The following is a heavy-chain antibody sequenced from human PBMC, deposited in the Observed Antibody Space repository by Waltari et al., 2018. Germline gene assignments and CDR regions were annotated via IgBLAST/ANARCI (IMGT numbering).Heavy chain of an antibody. V-gene: IGHV1-69*01. CDR3: ARGSRGTMVRGVIPRLGMDV. J-gene: IGHJ6*02. CDR1: GGTFSSHA. Sequence: QVQLVQSGAEVKKPGSSVKVSCRASGGTFSSHAILRVRQAPGLGLEGMGGIIPIFGTANYAQKFQGRVTITADESTSTAYMELSSLRSEDTAVYYCARGSRGTMVRGVIPRLGMDVWGQGTTVTVSS. CDR2: IIPIFGTA. D-gene: IGHD3-10*01.